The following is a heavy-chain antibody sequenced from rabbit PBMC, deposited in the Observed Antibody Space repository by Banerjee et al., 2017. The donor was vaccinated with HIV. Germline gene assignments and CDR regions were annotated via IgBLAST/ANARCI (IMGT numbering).Heavy chain of an antibody. CDR1: GFDLSRFYY. D-gene: IGHD3-1*01. Sequence: QQQLVESGGGLVKPEGSLILTCKASGFDLSRFYYMCWVRHAPGKGLELIACIDPNSDSTSYASWAKGRFTISKTSSTTVTLQMTSLTAADTATYFCARWGYGMDLWGQGTLVTVS. V-gene: IGHV1S45*01. CDR3: ARWGYGMDL. J-gene: IGHJ6*01. CDR2: IDPNSDST.